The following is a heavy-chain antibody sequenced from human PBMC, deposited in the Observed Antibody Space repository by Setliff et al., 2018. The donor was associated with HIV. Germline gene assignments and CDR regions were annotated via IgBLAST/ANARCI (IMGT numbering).Heavy chain of an antibody. V-gene: IGHV1-18*01. D-gene: IGHD6-19*01. CDR2: VNTNNDKT. Sequence: ASVKVSCKASGYTFTNFGITWVRQVPGQGLEWMGWVNTNNDKTNYAQKFQGRVTMTTDRSTKTAYLDPGSLRPDDTAVYYCARDLYTSGWPNWFDPWGPGTLVTVSS. CDR3: ARDLYTSGWPNWFDP. J-gene: IGHJ5*02. CDR1: GYTFTNFG.